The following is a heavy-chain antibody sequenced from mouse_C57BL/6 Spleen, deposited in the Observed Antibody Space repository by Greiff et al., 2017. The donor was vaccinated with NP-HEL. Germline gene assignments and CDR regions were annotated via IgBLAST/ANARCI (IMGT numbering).Heavy chain of an antibody. CDR3: ASLYYYGSSPYYFDY. CDR2: ISYDGSN. V-gene: IGHV3-6*01. CDR1: GYSITSGYY. D-gene: IGHD1-1*01. J-gene: IGHJ2*01. Sequence: EVKLQESGPGLVKPSQSLSLTCSVTGYSITSGYYWNWIRQFPGNKLEWMGYISYDGSNNYNPSLKNRISITRDTSKNQFFLKLNSVTTEDTATYYCASLYYYGSSPYYFDYWGQGTTLTVSS.